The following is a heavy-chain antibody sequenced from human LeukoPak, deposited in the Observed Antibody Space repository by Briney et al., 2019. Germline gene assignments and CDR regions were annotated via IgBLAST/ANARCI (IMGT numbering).Heavy chain of an antibody. Sequence: VKPGGSLRLXCAASGFTFSSYSMTWVRQAPGKGLEWVSSISSSSSYIYYADSVKGRFTISRDNAKNSLYLQMNSMRAEDTAVYYCARDTSRGGYNFVDYWGQGTLVTVSS. CDR3: ARDTSRGGYNFVDY. V-gene: IGHV3-21*01. J-gene: IGHJ4*02. CDR2: ISSSSSYI. D-gene: IGHD5-24*01. CDR1: GFTFSSYS.